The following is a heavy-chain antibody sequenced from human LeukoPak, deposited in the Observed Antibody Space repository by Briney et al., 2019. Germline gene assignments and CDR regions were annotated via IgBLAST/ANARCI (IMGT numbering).Heavy chain of an antibody. CDR1: GGSFSGYY. J-gene: IGHJ6*02. V-gene: IGHV4-34*01. CDR3: ARGHYYYYGMDV. Sequence: PSETLSLTCAVYGGSFSGYYWSWIRQPPGKGLEWIGEINHSGSTNYSPSLKSRVTISVDTSKNQFSLKLSSVTAADTAVYYCARGHYYYYGMDVWGQGTTVTVSS. CDR2: INHSGST.